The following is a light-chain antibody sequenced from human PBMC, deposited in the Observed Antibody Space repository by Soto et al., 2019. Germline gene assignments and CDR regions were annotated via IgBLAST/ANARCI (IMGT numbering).Light chain of an antibody. Sequence: DIQMTQSPSTLSGSVGDRVTITCRASQTISSWLAWYQQKPGKAPKLLIYKASTLKSGVPSRFSGSGSGTEFTLTICSLQPDDFATYYCQHYNSYSEAFGQGAKVDNK. CDR3: QHYNSYSEA. CDR1: QTISSW. CDR2: KAS. V-gene: IGKV1-5*03. J-gene: IGKJ1*01.